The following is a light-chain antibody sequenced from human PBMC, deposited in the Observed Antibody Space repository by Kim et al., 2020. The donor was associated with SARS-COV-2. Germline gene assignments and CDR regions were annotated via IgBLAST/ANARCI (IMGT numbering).Light chain of an antibody. J-gene: IGKJ5*01. V-gene: IGKV1D-12*01. CDR1: QGINTW. CDR2: SAS. Sequence: DIQMTQSPSSVSASVGDRVTITCRASQGINTWLAWYQQKPGKAPKLVIFSASSLQSGVPSRFSGSGSGTDFTLTISSLQPEDFATYYCQQTNGFPVTFGQGTRLEIK. CDR3: QQTNGFPVT.